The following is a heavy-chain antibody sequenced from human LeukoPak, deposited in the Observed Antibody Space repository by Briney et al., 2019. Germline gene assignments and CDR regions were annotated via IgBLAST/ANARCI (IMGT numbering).Heavy chain of an antibody. Sequence: GGSLRLSCAASGFTFSSYGMHWVRQAPGKGLEWVAVISYDGSNKYYADSVKGRFTISRDNSKSTLYLQMNSLRAEDTAVYYCAREGAFVVTFDYWGQGTLVTVSS. J-gene: IGHJ4*02. V-gene: IGHV3-30*03. CDR1: GFTFSSYG. D-gene: IGHD2-21*02. CDR2: ISYDGSNK. CDR3: AREGAFVVTFDY.